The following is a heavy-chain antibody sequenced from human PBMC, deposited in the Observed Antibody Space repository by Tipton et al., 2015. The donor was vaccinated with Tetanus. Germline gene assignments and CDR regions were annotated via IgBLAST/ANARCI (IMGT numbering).Heavy chain of an antibody. V-gene: IGHV3-23*01. Sequence: SLRLSCAAPGFTFSSYAMSWVRQAPGKGLEWVSAISGSGGSTYYADSVKGRFTISRDNSKNTLYLQMNSLRAEDTAVYYCAKGVGSSSLLSPVDYWGQGTLVTVSS. CDR2: ISGSGGST. D-gene: IGHD6-6*01. CDR1: GFTFSSYA. J-gene: IGHJ4*02. CDR3: AKGVGSSSLLSPVDY.